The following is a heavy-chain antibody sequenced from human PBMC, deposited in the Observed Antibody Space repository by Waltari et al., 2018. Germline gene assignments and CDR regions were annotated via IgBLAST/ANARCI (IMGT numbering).Heavy chain of an antibody. V-gene: IGHV3-7*01. D-gene: IGHD3-22*01. Sequence: EVQLVESGGGLVQPGGSLRRWCAASGFPLSSYWMSWVRQAPGKGLEWVANIKKDGSEEYYVDSVRGRFTISRDNAKNSLYLQMNSLRPEDTAVYYCARDQWFAFDIWGQGTMVTVSS. CDR1: GFPLSSYW. CDR2: IKKDGSEE. CDR3: ARDQWFAFDI. J-gene: IGHJ3*02.